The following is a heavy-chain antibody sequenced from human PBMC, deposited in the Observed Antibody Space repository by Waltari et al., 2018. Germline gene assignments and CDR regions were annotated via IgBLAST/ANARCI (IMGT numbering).Heavy chain of an antibody. J-gene: IGHJ4*02. D-gene: IGHD6-13*01. CDR2: VHSSGSY. Sequence: QVQLQESGPGLLKPSETLSLTCNVSGDTISSSYWSWIRQPAGNGLEWLGRVHSSGSYNYNTSLTSRVTMSVDTSKNQFSLKLTSVTAADTAMYFCARGPRQAGTSSWIFDYWGQGILVTVSS. CDR3: ARGPRQAGTSSWIFDY. CDR1: GDTISSSY. V-gene: IGHV4-4*07.